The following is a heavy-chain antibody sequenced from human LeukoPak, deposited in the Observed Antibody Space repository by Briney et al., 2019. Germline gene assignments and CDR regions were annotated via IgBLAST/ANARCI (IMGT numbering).Heavy chain of an antibody. CDR1: GVIISSYA. J-gene: IGHJ3*02. CDR2: INGRGDNT. D-gene: IGHD3-22*01. CDR3: ARVSYYYDSSGLLGI. V-gene: IGHV3-23*01. Sequence: PGGSLRLSCAASGVIISSYAMSWVRQAPGKGLEWVSAINGRGDNTYYADFVKGRFTISRDNSKSTVYLQMNSLRTEDTAVYYCARVSYYYDSSGLLGIWGQGTMVTVSS.